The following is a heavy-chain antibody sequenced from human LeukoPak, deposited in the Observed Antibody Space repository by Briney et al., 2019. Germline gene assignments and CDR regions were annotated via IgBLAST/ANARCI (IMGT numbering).Heavy chain of an antibody. CDR3: ARGIYGNFDY. CDR1: GFTFSKYW. CDR2: INNEGNDT. V-gene: IGHV3-74*01. D-gene: IGHD3-10*01. Sequence: GGSLKLSCAASGFTFSKYWMHWVRQVPRKGLIWVSRINNEGNDTNYADSVKGRFTISRDNAKNTLYLQMNSLRAEDTAVYYCARGIYGNFDYSGQGSLVTVSS. J-gene: IGHJ4*02.